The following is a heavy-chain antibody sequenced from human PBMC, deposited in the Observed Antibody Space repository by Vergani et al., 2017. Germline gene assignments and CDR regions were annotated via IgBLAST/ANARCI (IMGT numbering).Heavy chain of an antibody. J-gene: IGHJ6*02. D-gene: IGHD3-22*01. V-gene: IGHV4-30-4*01. CDR1: GVSIGSNSYY. Sequence: QLQLQESGPGLVKPSETLSLTCTVSGVSIGSNSYYWSWIRQPPGKGLEWIGYIYYSGSTYYNPSLKSRVTISVDTSKNQFSLKVSSVTASDTAVYYCARVRRDDSSGYYYYYGMDVWGQGTTVTVSS. CDR2: IYYSGST. CDR3: ARVRRDDSSGYYYYYGMDV.